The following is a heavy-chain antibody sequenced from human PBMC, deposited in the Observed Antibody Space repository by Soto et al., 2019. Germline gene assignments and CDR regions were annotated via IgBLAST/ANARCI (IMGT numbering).Heavy chain of an antibody. CDR1: GRSISSGGYY. D-gene: IGHD3-10*01. Sequence: SETLSLSCTVSGRSISSGGYYWSWIRQHPGKGLEWIGYIYYSGSTYYNPSLKSRVTISVDTSKNQFSLKLSSVTAADTAVYYCARRENDYYGSGSGYMDVWGKGTTVTVSS. CDR3: ARRENDYYGSGSGYMDV. CDR2: IYYSGST. V-gene: IGHV4-39*01. J-gene: IGHJ6*03.